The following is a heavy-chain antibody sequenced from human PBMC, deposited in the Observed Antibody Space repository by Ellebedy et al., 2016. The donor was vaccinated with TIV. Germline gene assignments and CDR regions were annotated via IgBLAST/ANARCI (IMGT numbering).Heavy chain of an antibody. CDR2: IYPGDSDT. J-gene: IGHJ4*02. D-gene: IGHD6-6*01. CDR3: ARREGSSSSMDY. CDR1: AYSFTSYW. Sequence: ASVKVSCKGSAYSFTSYWIGWVRQMPGKGLEWMGIIYPGDSDTRYSPSFQGQVTISADKSISTAYLQWSSLKASDTAMYYCARREGSSSSMDYWGQGTLVTVSS. V-gene: IGHV5-51*01.